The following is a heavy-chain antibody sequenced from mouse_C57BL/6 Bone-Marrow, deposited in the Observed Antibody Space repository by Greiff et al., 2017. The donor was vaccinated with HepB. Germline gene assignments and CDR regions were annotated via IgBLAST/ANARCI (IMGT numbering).Heavy chain of an antibody. V-gene: IGHV1-55*01. CDR2: IYPGSGST. CDR1: GYTFTSYW. J-gene: IGHJ3*01. D-gene: IGHD3-2*02. Sequence: QVQLQQPGAELVKPGASVKMSCKASGYTFTSYWITWVKQRPGQGLEWIGDIYPGSGSTNYNEKFKSKATLTVDTSSSTAYMHLSSLTSEDSAVYYCARGGRPTAQAAFAYWGQGTLFTVSA. CDR3: ARGGRPTAQAAFAY.